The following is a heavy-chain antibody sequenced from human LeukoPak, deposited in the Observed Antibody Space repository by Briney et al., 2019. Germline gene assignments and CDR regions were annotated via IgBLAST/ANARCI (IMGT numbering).Heavy chain of an antibody. Sequence: GGSLRLSGAASGFTFSSYAMSWVRQAPGKGLEWVSAISGSGGSTYYADSVKGRFTISRDNSKNTLYLQMNSLRAEDTAVYYCAKLNGSGSYHDYWGQGTLVTVSS. V-gene: IGHV3-23*01. CDR1: GFTFSSYA. CDR2: ISGSGGST. CDR3: AKLNGSGSYHDY. D-gene: IGHD3-10*01. J-gene: IGHJ4*02.